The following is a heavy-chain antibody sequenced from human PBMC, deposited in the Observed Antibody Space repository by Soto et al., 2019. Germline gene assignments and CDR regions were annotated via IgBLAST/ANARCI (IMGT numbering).Heavy chain of an antibody. CDR2: INHSGST. CDR1: GGSFSGYY. Sequence: SETLSLTCTVYGGSFSGYYWSWIRQPPGKGLEWIGEINHSGSTNYNPSLKSRVTISVDTSKNQFSLKLSSVTAADTAVYYCAREVPMTYYDFWSGYPPGGYYGMDVWGQGTTVTVSS. V-gene: IGHV4-34*01. D-gene: IGHD3-3*01. J-gene: IGHJ6*02. CDR3: AREVPMTYYDFWSGYPPGGYYGMDV.